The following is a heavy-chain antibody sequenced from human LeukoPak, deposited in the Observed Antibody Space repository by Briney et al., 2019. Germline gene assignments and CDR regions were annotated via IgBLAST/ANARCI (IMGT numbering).Heavy chain of an antibody. CDR1: GGSISSYY. CDR2: IYYSGST. D-gene: IGHD3-22*01. V-gene: IGHV4-59*08. CDR3: ASVNYYDSSGSHH. J-gene: IGHJ5*02. Sequence: SETLSLTCTVSGGSISSYYWSWIRQPPGKGLEWIGYIYYSGSTNYNPSLKSRVTISVDTSKNQFSLKLSSVTAAGTAVYYCASVNYYDSSGSHHWGQGTLVTVSS.